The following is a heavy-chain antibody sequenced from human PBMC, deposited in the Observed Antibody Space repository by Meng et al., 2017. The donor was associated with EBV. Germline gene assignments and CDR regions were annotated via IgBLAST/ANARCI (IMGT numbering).Heavy chain of an antibody. V-gene: IGHV1-69*01. CDR1: GGPVRYYA. D-gene: IGHD3-10*01. Sequence: QVQLVQSAAEGKEPGSSVKVSCKPSGGPVRYYATSWVRQAPGQGLEWLGGFLPRLGAPNYAQKFHGRVKITADESTSTHYMDLSSLRSEDTAIYYCASESGRGYTPDYWGQGTLVTVSS. CDR2: FLPRLGAP. J-gene: IGHJ4*02. CDR3: ASESGRGYTPDY.